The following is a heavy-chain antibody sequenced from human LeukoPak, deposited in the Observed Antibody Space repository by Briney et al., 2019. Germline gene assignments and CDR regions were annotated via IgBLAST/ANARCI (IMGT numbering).Heavy chain of an antibody. CDR3: ARNPVEYTVTSFDY. D-gene: IGHD4-17*01. Sequence: ETLSLTCTVSGGAISGYYWSWIRQPAGKGLEWIGRIYSSGSTNFNPSLKSRVTMSVDTSKNQFSLKLSSVTAADTAVDYCARNPVEYTVTSFDYWGQGTLVTVSS. V-gene: IGHV4-4*07. CDR1: GGAISGYY. CDR2: IYSSGST. J-gene: IGHJ4*02.